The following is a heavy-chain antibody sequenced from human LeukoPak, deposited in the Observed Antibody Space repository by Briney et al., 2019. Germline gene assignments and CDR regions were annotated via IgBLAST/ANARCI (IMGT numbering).Heavy chain of an antibody. D-gene: IGHD2-15*01. CDR1: GYTFTGYY. CDR2: INPNSGGT. Sequence: GASVKVSCKASGYTFTGYYMHWVRQAPGQGLEWMGRINPNSGGTNYAQKFQGRVTMTRDTSISTAYMELSRLRSDDTAVYYCVSLGYCSGGSCYSLRAFDIWGQGTMVTVSS. CDR3: VSLGYCSGGSCYSLRAFDI. J-gene: IGHJ3*02. V-gene: IGHV1-2*06.